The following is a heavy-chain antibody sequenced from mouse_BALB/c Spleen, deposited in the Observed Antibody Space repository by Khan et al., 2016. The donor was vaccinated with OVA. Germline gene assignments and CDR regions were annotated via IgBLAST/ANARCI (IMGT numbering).Heavy chain of an antibody. V-gene: IGHV14-3*02. D-gene: IGHD1-2*01. CDR2: IDPANGDT. CDR3: SDSLLLYAMDY. CDR1: GFNIKDTY. Sequence: VQLQQSGAELVKPGASVKLSCTGSGFNIKDTYIHWVKQRPEQGLEWIGRIDPANGDTKYDPKFQGKATLTADTSSNTAYLHLSRLTSEDTAVYYCSDSLLLYAMDYWGQGTSVTVSS. J-gene: IGHJ4*01.